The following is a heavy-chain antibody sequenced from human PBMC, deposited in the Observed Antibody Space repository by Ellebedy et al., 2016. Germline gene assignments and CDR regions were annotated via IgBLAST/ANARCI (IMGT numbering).Heavy chain of an antibody. CDR2: INAYSGNT. CDR1: GYTFSTHG. V-gene: IGHV1-18*01. J-gene: IGHJ2*01. CDR3: ARGLGVHWYFDL. Sequence: ASVKVSXXASGYTFSTHGINWVRQAPGQGLEWMGWINAYSGNTNYAQKLQGRVTMTTDTSTSTAYMELRSLRSDDTAIYYCARGLGVHWYFDLWGRGTLVTVSS. D-gene: IGHD3-16*01.